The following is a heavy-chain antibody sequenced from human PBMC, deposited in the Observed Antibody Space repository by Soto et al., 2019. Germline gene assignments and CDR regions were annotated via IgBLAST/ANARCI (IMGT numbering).Heavy chain of an antibody. Sequence: GASVKVSCKASGYTFTSYDINWVRQATGQGLEWMGWMNPNSGNTGYAQKFQGRVTMTRNTSISTAYMELSSLRSEDTAVYYCARGANELVADNWFDPWGQGTLVTVSS. D-gene: IGHD6-13*01. CDR3: ARGANELVADNWFDP. J-gene: IGHJ5*02. V-gene: IGHV1-8*01. CDR2: MNPNSGNT. CDR1: GYTFTSYD.